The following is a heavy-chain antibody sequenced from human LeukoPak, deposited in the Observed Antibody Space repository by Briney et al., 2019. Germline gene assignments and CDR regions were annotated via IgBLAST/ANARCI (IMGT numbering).Heavy chain of an antibody. D-gene: IGHD6-19*01. Sequence: GGSLRLSCAASGFTFSSYAMSWVRQAPGKGLEWVSAISGSGGSTYYADSVKGRFTISRDNSKNTLYLQMNSLRADDTAVYYCAKGGSSGWYLSNWFDPWGQGTLVTVSS. CDR1: GFTFSSYA. V-gene: IGHV3-23*01. CDR3: AKGGSSGWYLSNWFDP. CDR2: ISGSGGST. J-gene: IGHJ5*02.